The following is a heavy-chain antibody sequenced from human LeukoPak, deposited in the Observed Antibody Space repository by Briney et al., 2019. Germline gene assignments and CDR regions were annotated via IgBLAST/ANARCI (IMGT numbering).Heavy chain of an antibody. CDR2: IYSGGST. Sequence: GGSLRLSCAASGFTVSSNYMSWVRQAPGKGLEWVSVIYSGGSTYYADSMKGRFTISRDNSKNTLYLQMNSLRAEDTAVYYCAGGRDHGFIAAAGPGDYWGQGTLVTVSS. CDR3: AGGRDHGFIAAAGPGDY. CDR1: GFTVSSNY. J-gene: IGHJ4*02. D-gene: IGHD6-13*01. V-gene: IGHV3-53*01.